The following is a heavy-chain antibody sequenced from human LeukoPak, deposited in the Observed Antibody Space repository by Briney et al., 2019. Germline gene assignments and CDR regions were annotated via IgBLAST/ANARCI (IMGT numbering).Heavy chain of an antibody. D-gene: IGHD2-15*01. CDR2: ISAYNDNT. J-gene: IGHJ5*02. Sequence: GASVKVSCKASGYTFTSYGISWVRQAPGQGLEWMGWISAYNDNTNYAQKLQGRVTMTTDTSTSTAYMELRSLRPDDTAVYYCARGDLGYCSGGSCYWFDPWGQGTLVTVSS. CDR1: GYTFTSYG. CDR3: ARGDLGYCSGGSCYWFDP. V-gene: IGHV1-18*01.